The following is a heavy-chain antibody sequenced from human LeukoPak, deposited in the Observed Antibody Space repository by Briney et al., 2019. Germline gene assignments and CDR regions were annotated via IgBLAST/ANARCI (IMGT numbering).Heavy chain of an antibody. D-gene: IGHD2-21*01. Sequence: GGSLRLSCAASGFTVSSNYMSWVRQAPGKGLEWVSVIYSGGSTYCADPVKGRFTISRDNSKNTLYLQMNSLRAEDTAVYYCARSILRYYYYGMDVWGQGTTVTVSS. CDR2: IYSGGST. CDR1: GFTVSSNY. J-gene: IGHJ6*02. V-gene: IGHV3-66*02. CDR3: ARSILRYYYYGMDV.